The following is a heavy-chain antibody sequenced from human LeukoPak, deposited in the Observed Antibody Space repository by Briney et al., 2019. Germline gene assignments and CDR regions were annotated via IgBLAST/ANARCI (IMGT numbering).Heavy chain of an antibody. J-gene: IGHJ4*02. CDR1: AFTFSSYA. D-gene: IGHD3-3*01. Sequence: TGGSLRLSCAASAFTFSSYAMNWVRQAPGKGLEWVSVISGSDGSTYYADSVKGRFTISRDNSKNTLYLQMNSLRAEDTAVYYCAKDDLVLRFSDYWGQGTLVTVSS. CDR2: ISGSDGST. CDR3: AKDDLVLRFSDY. V-gene: IGHV3-23*01.